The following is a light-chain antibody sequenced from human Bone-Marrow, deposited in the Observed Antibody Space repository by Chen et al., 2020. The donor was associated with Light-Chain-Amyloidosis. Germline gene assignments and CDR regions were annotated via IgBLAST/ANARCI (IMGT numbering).Light chain of an antibody. CDR3: QVWDRSSDRPV. Sequence: SYVLTQPSSVSVAPGQTATLACGGYNIGSTSVHWYQQTPGQAPLLVVYDDSDRPSGIPGRLSCANSGNTATLTISRDEAGDEADYCCQVWDRSSDRPVFGGGTKLTVL. CDR2: DDS. CDR1: NIGSTS. J-gene: IGLJ3*02. V-gene: IGLV3-21*02.